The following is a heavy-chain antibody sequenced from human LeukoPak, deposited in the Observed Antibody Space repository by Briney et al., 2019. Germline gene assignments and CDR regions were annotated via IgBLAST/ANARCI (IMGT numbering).Heavy chain of an antibody. D-gene: IGHD3-22*01. V-gene: IGHV3-9*01. Sequence: PGRSLRLSCAASGFTFDDSAMHWVRQVPGKGLEGVSGISWNSGIIDYADSVKGGFTISRDNAKNSLYIQMNNLRPDDTAFYYCAKAPPYYSDSSGYFQHWGQGTLVTVSS. CDR1: GFTFDDSA. CDR2: ISWNSGII. CDR3: AKAPPYYSDSSGYFQH. J-gene: IGHJ1*01.